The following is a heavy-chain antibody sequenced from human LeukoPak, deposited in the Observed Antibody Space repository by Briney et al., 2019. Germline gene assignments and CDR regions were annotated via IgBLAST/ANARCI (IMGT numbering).Heavy chain of an antibody. CDR1: GDSISSGTDY. CDR3: AREFLASRRNWVDP. Sequence: SETLSLTCAVSGDSISSGTDYWSWIRQPAGQGLECIGRIYPTGITNYNPSLKSRVTISVDTSKNQFSLNLTSVTAADTAVYYCAREFLASRRNWVDPWGQGILVTVSS. V-gene: IGHV4-61*02. D-gene: IGHD6-6*01. J-gene: IGHJ5*02. CDR2: IYPTGIT.